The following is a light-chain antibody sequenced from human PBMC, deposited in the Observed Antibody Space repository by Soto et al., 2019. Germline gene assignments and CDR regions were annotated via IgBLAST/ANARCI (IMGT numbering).Light chain of an antibody. CDR3: ETWDSNTRV. J-gene: IGLJ2*01. Sequence: QLVLTQSSSASASLGSSVKLTCTLSSGHSSYIIAWHQQKPGKAPRYLMKLEGSGSYNKGSGVPDRFSGSSSGADRYLTIXXXXXXXXADYYCETWDSNTRVFGGGTKVTVL. CDR2: LEGSGSY. CDR1: SGHSSYI. V-gene: IGLV4-60*02.